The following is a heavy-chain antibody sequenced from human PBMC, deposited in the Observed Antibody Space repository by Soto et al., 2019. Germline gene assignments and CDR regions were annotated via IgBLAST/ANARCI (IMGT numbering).Heavy chain of an antibody. V-gene: IGHV4-31*03. Sequence: QVQLQESGPGLVKPSQTLSLTCTVSGGSISSGGYYWSWIRQHPGKGLEWIGFIYYSGSTYYNPSLKSRVTISVDTSKNQFSLKLSSVTAADTAVYYCARGTTVVKYGMDVWGQGTTVTVSS. CDR2: IYYSGST. D-gene: IGHD4-17*01. CDR3: ARGTTVVKYGMDV. CDR1: GGSISSGGYY. J-gene: IGHJ6*02.